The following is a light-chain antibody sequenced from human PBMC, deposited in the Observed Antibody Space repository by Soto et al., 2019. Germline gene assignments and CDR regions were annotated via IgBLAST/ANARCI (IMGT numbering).Light chain of an antibody. CDR3: SSYTSTSTRVV. Sequence: QSVLTQPASVSGSPGQSITISCTGTSSDVGGYKYVSWYQHHPGKAPNLIIYEVSNRPSGVSNRFSGSKSGNTASLTISGLQAEDEADYYCSSYTSTSTRVVFGGGTKLTVL. V-gene: IGLV2-14*01. CDR2: EVS. J-gene: IGLJ2*01. CDR1: SSDVGGYKY.